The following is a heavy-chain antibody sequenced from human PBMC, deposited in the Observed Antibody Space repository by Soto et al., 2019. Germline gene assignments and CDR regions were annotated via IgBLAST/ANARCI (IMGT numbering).Heavy chain of an antibody. CDR1: GYTFSTHD. Sequence: ASVKVSCKASGYTFSTHDINWVRQAPGQGLEWMGWMNFNSGNTGYAQKFQGRVTMTRDTSISTAYMELSSLSSEDTAVYYCAVAVVPTSIHYYYYMDVWGKGATVTVSS. J-gene: IGHJ6*03. CDR2: MNFNSGNT. CDR3: AVAVVPTSIHYYYYMDV. V-gene: IGHV1-8*01. D-gene: IGHD2-2*01.